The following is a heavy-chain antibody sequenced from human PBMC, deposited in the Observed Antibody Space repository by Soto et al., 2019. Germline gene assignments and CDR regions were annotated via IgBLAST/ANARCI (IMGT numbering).Heavy chain of an antibody. V-gene: IGHV1-46*01. CDR2: INPSGGST. J-gene: IGHJ4*02. D-gene: IGHD3-22*01. CDR1: GYTFTSYY. Sequence: QVQLVQSGAEVKKPGASVKVSCKASGYTFTSYYMHWVRQAPGQGLEWMGIINPSGGSTSYAQKFQGRVTMTRDTSTSTVYMELSSLRSEDTAVYYCARGAPRGDSSGYRTRHFDYWGQGTLVTVSS. CDR3: ARGAPRGDSSGYRTRHFDY.